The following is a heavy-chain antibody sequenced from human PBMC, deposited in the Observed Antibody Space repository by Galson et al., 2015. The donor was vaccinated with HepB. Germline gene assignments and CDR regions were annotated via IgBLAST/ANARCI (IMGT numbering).Heavy chain of an antibody. D-gene: IGHD3-3*01. V-gene: IGHV3-23*01. CDR3: AKGQSFWSGYYNLGQRHRTSRTQQIDY. J-gene: IGHJ4*02. CDR1: GFTFSSYA. CDR2: ISGSGGSA. Sequence: SLRLSCAASGFTFSSYAMSWVRQAPGKGLEWVSAISGSGGSAYYADSVKGRFTISRDNSKNTLYLQMNSLRAEDTAVYYCAKGQSFWSGYYNLGQRHRTSRTQQIDYWGQGTLVTVSS.